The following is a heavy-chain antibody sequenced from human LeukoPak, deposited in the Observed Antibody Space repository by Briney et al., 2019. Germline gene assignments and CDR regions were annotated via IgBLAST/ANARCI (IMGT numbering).Heavy chain of an antibody. CDR3: ARGRRNDFWSGYYSCFDY. Sequence: SETLSLTCAVYGGSFSGYYWSWIRQPPGKGLEWIGEINHSGSTNYNPSLKSRVTISVDTSKNQFSLKLSSVTAADTAVYYCARGRRNDFWSGYYSCFDYWGQGTLVTVSS. CDR2: INHSGST. D-gene: IGHD3-3*01. CDR1: GGSFSGYY. V-gene: IGHV4-34*01. J-gene: IGHJ4*02.